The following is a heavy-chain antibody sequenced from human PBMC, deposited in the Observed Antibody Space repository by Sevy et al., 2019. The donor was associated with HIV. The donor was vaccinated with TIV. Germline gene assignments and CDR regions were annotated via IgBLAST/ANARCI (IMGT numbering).Heavy chain of an antibody. J-gene: IGHJ4*02. V-gene: IGHV3-66*01. CDR2: IYSDGTT. D-gene: IGHD5-18*01. Sequence: GSLRLSCEASGFTVNSNYMTWVRQAPGKGLEGVSVIYSDGTTYHADSVKDRFTISRDNSKNTLFLEMNSLRAEDTAFYYCARGKSGYGYGLNSWGQGTLVTVSS. CDR3: ARGKSGYGYGLNS. CDR1: GFTVNSNY.